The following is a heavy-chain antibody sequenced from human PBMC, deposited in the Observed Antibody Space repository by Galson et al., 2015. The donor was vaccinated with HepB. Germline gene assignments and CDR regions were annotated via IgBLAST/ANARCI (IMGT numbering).Heavy chain of an antibody. Sequence: SVKVSCKASGGTFSSYAISWVRQAPGQGLEWMGGIIPIFGTANYAQKFQGRVTITADESTSTAYMELSSLRSEDTAVYYCASKGSMGSGSYSPRFDYWGQGTLVTVSS. J-gene: IGHJ4*02. V-gene: IGHV1-69*13. CDR1: GGTFSSYA. D-gene: IGHD3-10*01. CDR2: IIPIFGTA. CDR3: ASKGSMGSGSYSPRFDY.